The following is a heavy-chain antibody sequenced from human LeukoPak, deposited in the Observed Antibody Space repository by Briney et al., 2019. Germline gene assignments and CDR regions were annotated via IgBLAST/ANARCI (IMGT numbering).Heavy chain of an antibody. V-gene: IGHV4-59*01. D-gene: IGHD3-22*01. Sequence: SETLSLTCTVSGGSISTYYWNWIRQPPGKGLEWIGYVYYSGSTNYSPSLKSRVTISVDTSKNEFSLKLYSVTAADTAVYYCARDSFDSSGSHAENFQRWGQGTLVTVSS. CDR2: VYYSGST. CDR3: ARDSFDSSGSHAENFQR. CDR1: GGSISTYY. J-gene: IGHJ1*01.